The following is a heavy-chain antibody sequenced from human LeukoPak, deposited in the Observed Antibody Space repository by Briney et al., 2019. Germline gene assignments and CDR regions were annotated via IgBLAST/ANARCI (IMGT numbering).Heavy chain of an antibody. CDR2: ISSSGDTR. V-gene: IGHV3-48*03. Sequence: PGGSLRLSCAASEFAFSVYEMYWVRQAPGKGLKWVSYISSSGDTRYYADSVKGRFTISRDNAKNSLYLQMNSLRAEDTAVYYCATLTVASTFDYWGQGALVTVSS. CDR1: EFAFSVYE. D-gene: IGHD6-19*01. J-gene: IGHJ4*02. CDR3: ATLTVASTFDY.